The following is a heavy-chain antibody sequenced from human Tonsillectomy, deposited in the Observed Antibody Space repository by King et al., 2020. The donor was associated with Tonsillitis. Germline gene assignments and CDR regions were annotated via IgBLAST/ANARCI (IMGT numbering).Heavy chain of an antibody. Sequence: VQLVESGGGLVQPGGSLRLSCAASGFTFSSYAMSWVRQAPGKGLEWVSAISGSGGSTYYADSVKGRFTISRDNSKNTLYLQMNSLRAEDTAVYYCAIDLGYCSGGSCYESDYWGQGTLVTVSS. CDR1: GFTFSSYA. V-gene: IGHV3-23*04. D-gene: IGHD2-15*01. CDR2: ISGSGGST. J-gene: IGHJ4*02. CDR3: AIDLGYCSGGSCYESDY.